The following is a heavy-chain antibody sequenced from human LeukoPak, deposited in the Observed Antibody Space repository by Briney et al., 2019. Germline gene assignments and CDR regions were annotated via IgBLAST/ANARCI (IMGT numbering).Heavy chain of an antibody. J-gene: IGHJ4*02. V-gene: IGHV3-66*03. CDR1: GFTVSSNY. Sequence: AGGSLRLSCAASGFTVSSNYMSWVRQAPGKGLEWLSVISGGSSGSTYYADSVTGRFTVSRDNSKNTVDLQINSLRYEDTAIYYCAKDWGQRGVGASLGHWGQGTLVIVSS. CDR3: AKDWGQRGVGASLGH. D-gene: IGHD1-26*01. CDR2: ISGGSSGST.